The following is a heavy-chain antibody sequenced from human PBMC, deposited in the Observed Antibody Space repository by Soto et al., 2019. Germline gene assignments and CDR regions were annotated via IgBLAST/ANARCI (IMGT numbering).Heavy chain of an antibody. CDR1: GFTFGSYE. Sequence: GGSLRLSCAASGFTFGSYEMNWVRQAPGKGLEWVSYINSDGATIYYVASVKGRFTVSRDNAENSLYLQMNSLRAEYTAVYYRSRVKRATLTTQPYIDFWGQGTLVTVSS. V-gene: IGHV3-48*03. D-gene: IGHD4-4*01. CDR3: SRVKRATLTTQPYIDF. J-gene: IGHJ4*02. CDR2: INSDGATI.